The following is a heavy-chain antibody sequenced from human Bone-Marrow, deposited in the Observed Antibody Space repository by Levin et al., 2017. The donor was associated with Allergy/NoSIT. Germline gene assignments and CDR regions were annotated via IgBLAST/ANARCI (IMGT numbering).Heavy chain of an antibody. CDR1: GFSLSTSGMC. D-gene: IGHD5-12*01. J-gene: IGHJ3*02. V-gene: IGHV2-70*11. Sequence: SGPTLVNPTQTLTLTCTFSGFSLSTSGMCVSWIRQPPGKALEWLARIDWDDDKYYSTSLKTRLTISKDTSKNQVVLTMTNMDPVDTATYYCARTAQDLRLAAFDMWGQGTMVTVSS. CDR2: IDWDDDK. CDR3: ARTAQDLRLAAFDM.